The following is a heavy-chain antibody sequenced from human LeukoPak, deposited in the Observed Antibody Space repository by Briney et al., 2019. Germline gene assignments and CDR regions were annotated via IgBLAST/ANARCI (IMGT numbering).Heavy chain of an antibody. CDR2: INPNSGGT. CDR1: GYTFTGYY. J-gene: IGHJ4*02. Sequence: WASVKVSCKASGYTFTGYYMHWVRQAPGQGLEWMGWINPNSGGTNYAQRFQGRVTMTRDTSISTAYMELSRLRSDGTAVYYCARDLGYSYGYSRYYFDYWGQGTLVTVSS. CDR3: ARDLGYSYGYSRYYFDY. V-gene: IGHV1-2*02. D-gene: IGHD5-18*01.